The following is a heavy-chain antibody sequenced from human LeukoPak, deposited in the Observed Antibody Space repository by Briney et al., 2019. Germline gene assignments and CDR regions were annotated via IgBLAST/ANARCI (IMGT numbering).Heavy chain of an antibody. CDR1: GFTVSSNY. J-gene: IGHJ6*02. CDR3: ARESGGGWSGYYTGYYYYYGMDV. V-gene: IGHV4-34*01. Sequence: GSLRLSCAASGFTVSSNYMRWVRQPPGKGLEWIGEINHSGSTNYNPSLKSRVTISVDTSKNQFSLKLSSVTAADTAVYYCARESGGGWSGYYTGYYYYYGMDVWGQGTTVTVSS. D-gene: IGHD3-3*01. CDR2: INHSGST.